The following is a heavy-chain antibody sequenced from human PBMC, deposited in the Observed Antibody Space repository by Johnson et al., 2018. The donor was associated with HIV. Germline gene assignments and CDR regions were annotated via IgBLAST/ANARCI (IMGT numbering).Heavy chain of an antibody. V-gene: IGHV3-74*01. J-gene: IGHJ3*02. D-gene: IGHD6-6*01. CDR1: GFTFSSYW. CDR2: INSDGSST. Sequence: VQLVESGGGLVQPGGSLRLSCAASGFTFSSYWMHWVRQAPGKGLVWVSRINSDGSSTSYADSVKGRFTISRDNAKNTLYLQMNSLRAEDTALYYCAKEKKRYSSSSIFAFDIWGQGTRVTVSS. CDR3: AKEKKRYSSSSIFAFDI.